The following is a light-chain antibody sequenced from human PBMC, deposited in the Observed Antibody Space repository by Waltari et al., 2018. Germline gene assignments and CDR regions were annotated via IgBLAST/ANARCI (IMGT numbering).Light chain of an antibody. CDR3: QNYDGAPLT. V-gene: IGKV1-27*01. J-gene: IGKJ3*01. CDR2: GAS. Sequence: QMTQSPPSLSASLGDRVTITCRASRDVGKYLAWYHQKPGKIPDLLVYGASTLQSGVPSRFSGSGSGADFTLTIIGLQPEDVGTYYCQNYDGAPLTFGPRTKVHFK. CDR1: RDVGKY.